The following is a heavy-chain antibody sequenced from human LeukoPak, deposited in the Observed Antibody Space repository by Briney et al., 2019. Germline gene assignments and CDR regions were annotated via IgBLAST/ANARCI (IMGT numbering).Heavy chain of an antibody. CDR2: IYTSGST. CDR1: GGSISSGDYY. CDR3: AREPITYYDFWSGYYMGAFDI. Sequence: SQTLSLTCTVSGGSISSGDYYWSWIRQPPGKGLEWIGRIYTSGSTNYNPSLKSRVTMSVDTSKNQFSLKLSSVTAADTAVYYCAREPITYYDFWSGYYMGAFDIWGQGTMVTVSS. V-gene: IGHV4-61*02. J-gene: IGHJ3*02. D-gene: IGHD3-3*01.